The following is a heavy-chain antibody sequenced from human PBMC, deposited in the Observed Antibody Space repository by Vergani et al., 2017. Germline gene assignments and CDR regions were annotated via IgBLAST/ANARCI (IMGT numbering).Heavy chain of an antibody. CDR1: GGTFSSYT. Sequence: QVQLVQSGAEVKKPGSSVKVSCKASGGTFSSYTISWVRQAPGQGLEWMGRIIPILGIANYAQKFQGRVTITADKSTSTAYMELSSLRSDDTAVYYCARDSSEYYDFLAPFDPWGQGTLVTVSS. CDR3: ARDSSEYYDFLAPFDP. V-gene: IGHV1-69*08. CDR2: IIPILGIA. J-gene: IGHJ5*02. D-gene: IGHD3-3*01.